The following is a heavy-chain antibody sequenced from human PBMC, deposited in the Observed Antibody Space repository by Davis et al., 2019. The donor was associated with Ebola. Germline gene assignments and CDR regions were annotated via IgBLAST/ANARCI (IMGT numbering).Heavy chain of an antibody. CDR1: GGSISSNSFY. Sequence: SETLSLTCTVSGGSISSNSFYWGWIRQPPGKGLEWIGEINHSGSTNYNPSLKSRVTISVDTSKNQFSLKLSSVTAADTAVYYCARVRGDIVVVVAATPDYYFDYWGQGTLVTVSS. J-gene: IGHJ4*02. V-gene: IGHV4-39*07. D-gene: IGHD2-15*01. CDR3: ARVRGDIVVVVAATPDYYFDY. CDR2: INHSGST.